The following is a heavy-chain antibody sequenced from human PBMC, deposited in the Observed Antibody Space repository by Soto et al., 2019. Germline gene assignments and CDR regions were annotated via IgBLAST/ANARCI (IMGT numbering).Heavy chain of an antibody. CDR3: ARGRTWFGEPYDACDI. D-gene: IGHD3-10*01. Sequence: PGGSLRLSCAASGFTFSSYAMSWVRQAQGKGLEWVSVISGSGGSTYYADSVKGRFTISRGNSKNTLYLQMNSLRIEDTAVYYCARGRTWFGEPYDACDIWGQGTTVTVSS. V-gene: IGHV3-23*01. J-gene: IGHJ3*02. CDR1: GFTFSSYA. CDR2: ISGSGGST.